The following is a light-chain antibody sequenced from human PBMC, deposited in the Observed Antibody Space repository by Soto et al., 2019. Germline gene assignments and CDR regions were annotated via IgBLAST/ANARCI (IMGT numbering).Light chain of an antibody. CDR3: SSYTSSNTLEV. CDR1: SDYNS. CDR2: EVS. J-gene: IGLJ2*01. V-gene: IGLV2-14*01. Sequence: QSALTQPASVSGSPGQSITISCTGTSDYNSVSWYQHHPGKAPKLMIYEVSNRPSGVSNRFSGSKSGNTASLTISGLQAEDEADYYCSSYTSSNTLEVFGVGTKLTVL.